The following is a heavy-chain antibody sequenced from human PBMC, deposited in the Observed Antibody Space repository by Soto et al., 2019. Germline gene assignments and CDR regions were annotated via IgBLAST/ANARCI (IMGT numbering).Heavy chain of an antibody. CDR2: MNPNSGNT. CDR3: ARGPLSTSPYYDFWSALYWFDP. J-gene: IGHJ5*02. D-gene: IGHD3-3*01. CDR1: GYTFTSYD. V-gene: IGHV1-8*01. Sequence: ASVKVSCKASGYTFTSYDINWVRQATGQGLERMGWMNPNSGNTGYAQKFQGRVTMTRNTSISTAYMELSSLRSEDTAVYYCARGPLSTSPYYDFWSALYWFDPWGQGTLVTVSS.